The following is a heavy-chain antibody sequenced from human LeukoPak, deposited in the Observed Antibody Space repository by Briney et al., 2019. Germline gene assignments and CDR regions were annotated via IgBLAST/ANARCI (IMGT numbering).Heavy chain of an antibody. J-gene: IGHJ4*02. V-gene: IGHV3-23*01. CDR3: AKGVGTNKGGYYFDY. D-gene: IGHD3-3*01. Sequence: GGSLRLSCVASGFAFSSFAMSWVRQAPGKGLDWVSSISGSGGSTYYADSVKGRFTISRDSSKNTLYVQMNSLRAEDTAVYYCAKGVGTNKGGYYFDYWGQGTPVTVSS. CDR2: ISGSGGST. CDR1: GFAFSSFA.